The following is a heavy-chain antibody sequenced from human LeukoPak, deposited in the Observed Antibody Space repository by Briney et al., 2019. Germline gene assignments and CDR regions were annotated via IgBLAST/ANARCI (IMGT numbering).Heavy chain of an antibody. D-gene: IGHD5-18*01. Sequence: ASXKVSCKASGGTFNNYAISWVRQAPGQGLEWMGGIIHIFGTTNYAQKFQDRVTITADESTRTAWMELSSLTSEDTAVYYCAISSSGYTYGYVSGWFDPWGQGTLVTVSS. J-gene: IGHJ5*02. V-gene: IGHV1-69*13. CDR3: AISSSGYTYGYVSGWFDP. CDR2: IIHIFGTT. CDR1: GGTFNNYA.